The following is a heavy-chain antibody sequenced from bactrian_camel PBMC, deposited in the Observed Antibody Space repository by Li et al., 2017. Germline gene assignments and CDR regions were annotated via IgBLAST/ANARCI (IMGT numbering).Heavy chain of an antibody. D-gene: IGHD1*01. CDR3: AASPNSYAWFSSAKYTY. CDR2: IDMDGPT. V-gene: IGHV3S1*01. J-gene: IGHJ4*01. CDR1: GVDYSTFC. Sequence: VQLVESGGAAVQAGGSLTLSFVVSGVDYSTFCMAWFRQAPGKEREGVATIDMDGPTNYTESVKGRFIISKDNAETTLYLQMSSLKAEDTAMYYCAASPNSYAWFSSAKYTYWGQGTQVTVS.